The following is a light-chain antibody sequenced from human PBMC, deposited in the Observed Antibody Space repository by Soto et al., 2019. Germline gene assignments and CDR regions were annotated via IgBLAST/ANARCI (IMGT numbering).Light chain of an antibody. V-gene: IGKV1-39*01. CDR3: QQTYNTPRT. J-gene: IGKJ2*01. CDR2: AAS. Sequence: DIQMPQSPSSLSASVGDSVTISCRASQSISSYLNWYQQKPGKAPNLLIYAASNLQSGVPSRFSGSGSGTDFTLTISSLQPEDFATYYCQQTYNTPRTFGQGTKLEI. CDR1: QSISSY.